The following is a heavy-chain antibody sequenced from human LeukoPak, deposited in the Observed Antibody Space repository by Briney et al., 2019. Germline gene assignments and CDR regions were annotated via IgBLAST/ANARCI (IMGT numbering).Heavy chain of an antibody. CDR2: IIPILGIA. D-gene: IGHD6-13*01. CDR3: ASGSEYSSSWYYFDY. J-gene: IGHJ4*02. Sequence: SVTVSCKASGGTFSSYAISWVQQAPGQGLEWMGRIIPILGIANYAQKFQGRVTITADKSTSTAYMELSSLRSEDTAVYYCASGSEYSSSWYYFDYWGQGTLVTVSS. V-gene: IGHV1-69*04. CDR1: GGTFSSYA.